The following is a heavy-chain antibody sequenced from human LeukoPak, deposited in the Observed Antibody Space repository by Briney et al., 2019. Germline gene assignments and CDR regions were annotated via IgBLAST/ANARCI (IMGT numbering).Heavy chain of an antibody. Sequence: GGSLRLSCAASGFTFSSYAMHWVRQAPGKGLEWVAVISYDGSNKYYADSVKGRFTISRDNAKNSLYLQMNSLRAEDTAVYYCARDTNYYDSSGYYPTTDYWGQGTLVTVSS. CDR3: ARDTNYYDSSGYYPTTDY. CDR1: GFTFSSYA. D-gene: IGHD3-22*01. CDR2: ISYDGSNK. J-gene: IGHJ4*02. V-gene: IGHV3-30*04.